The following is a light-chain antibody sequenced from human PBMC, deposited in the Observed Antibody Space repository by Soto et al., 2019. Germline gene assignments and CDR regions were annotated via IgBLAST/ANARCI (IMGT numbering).Light chain of an antibody. CDR2: LEGSGTY. V-gene: IGLV4-60*03. Sequence: QAVVTQSSSASASLGSSVKLTCTLSSGHSGYIIAWHQQQPGKAPRYLMKLEGSGTYNKGSGVPDRFSGSNSGADRYLIISNLQSEDEADYYCETWDTNTVFGGGTKVTVL. CDR1: SGHSGYI. J-gene: IGLJ2*01. CDR3: ETWDTNTV.